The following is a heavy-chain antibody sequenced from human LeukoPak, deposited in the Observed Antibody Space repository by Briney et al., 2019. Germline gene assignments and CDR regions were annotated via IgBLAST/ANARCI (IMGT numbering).Heavy chain of an antibody. CDR2: FDPEDGET. CDR3: ATFDSAYYYDSSGYYYRYFQH. Sequence: AASVKVSFKVSGYTLTELSMHWVRQAPGKGLEWMGGFDPEDGETIYAQKFQGRVTMTEDTSTDTAYMELSSLRSEDTAVYYCATFDSAYYYDSSGYYYRYFQHWGQGTLVTVSS. CDR1: GYTLTELS. V-gene: IGHV1-24*01. D-gene: IGHD3-22*01. J-gene: IGHJ1*01.